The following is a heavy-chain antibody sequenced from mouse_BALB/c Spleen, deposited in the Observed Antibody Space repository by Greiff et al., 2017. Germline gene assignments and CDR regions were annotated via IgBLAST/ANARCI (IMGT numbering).Heavy chain of an antibody. CDR1: GYAFSSSW. CDR2: IYPGDGDT. Sequence: VQLQQSGPELVKPGASVKISCKASGYAFSSSWMNWVKQRPGQGLEWIGRIYPGDGDTNYNGKFKGKATLTADKSSSTAYMQLSSLTSVDSAVYFCARDDYGYAIDYWGQGTSVTVSA. J-gene: IGHJ4*01. CDR3: ARDDYGYAIDY. V-gene: IGHV1-82*01. D-gene: IGHD1-1*01.